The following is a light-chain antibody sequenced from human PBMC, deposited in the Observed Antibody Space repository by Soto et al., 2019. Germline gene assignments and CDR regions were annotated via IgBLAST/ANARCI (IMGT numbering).Light chain of an antibody. Sequence: QSALTQPRSVSGSPGQSVTISCTGTSSDVGGYNYVSWYQQHPGKAPKLMIYDVSKRPSGVPDRFSGSKSGNTASLTTSGLQGEDEAVYYCGSYVGGSTFWVFGGGTKVTVL. CDR3: GSYVGGSTFWV. CDR1: SSDVGGYNY. V-gene: IGLV2-11*01. J-gene: IGLJ3*02. CDR2: DVS.